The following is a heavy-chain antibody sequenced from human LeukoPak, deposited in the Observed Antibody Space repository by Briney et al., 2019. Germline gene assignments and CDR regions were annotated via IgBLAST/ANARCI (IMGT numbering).Heavy chain of an antibody. CDR2: ISSSSSYI. Sequence: GGSLRLSCAASGFTFSSYSMNWVRQTPGKGLEWVSSISSSSSYIYYADSVKGRFTISRDNAKNSLYLQMNSLRAEDTAVYYCARELAAADFDYWGLGTLVTVSS. D-gene: IGHD6-13*01. CDR3: ARELAAADFDY. J-gene: IGHJ4*02. CDR1: GFTFSSYS. V-gene: IGHV3-21*01.